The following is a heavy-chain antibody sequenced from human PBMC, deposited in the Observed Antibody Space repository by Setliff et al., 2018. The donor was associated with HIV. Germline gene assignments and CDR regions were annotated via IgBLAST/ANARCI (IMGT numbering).Heavy chain of an antibody. Sequence: PSETLSLTCTVSGGSISSSSYYWSWLRQPPGKGLEYTGYIYSNGGTNYNPSLKSRVTISVDTSKNQFSLRLSSVTAADTAVYYCARDKRASFDGLDVWGQGTTVTVSS. CDR3: ARDKRASFDGLDV. CDR1: GGSISSSSYY. J-gene: IGHJ6*02. V-gene: IGHV4-61*01. CDR2: IYSNGGT.